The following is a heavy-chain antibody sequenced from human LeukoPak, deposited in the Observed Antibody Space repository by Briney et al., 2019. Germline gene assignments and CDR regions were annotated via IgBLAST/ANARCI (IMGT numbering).Heavy chain of an antibody. D-gene: IGHD4-23*01. CDR2: ISYDGSNK. CDR3: AKDGSTVVNAFDY. J-gene: IGHJ4*02. CDR1: GFTLSSSG. Sequence: GGSLRLSCAPSGFTLSSSGMHCVRPAPGKGLEWGAVISYDGSNKYYADSVKGRFTISRDNSKKTLYLQMNSLRAEDTAVYYCAKDGSTVVNAFDYWWQGSLVTVSS. V-gene: IGHV3-30*18.